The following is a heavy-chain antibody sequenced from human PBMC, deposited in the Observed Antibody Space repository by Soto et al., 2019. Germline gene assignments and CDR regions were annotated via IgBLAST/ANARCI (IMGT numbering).Heavy chain of an antibody. D-gene: IGHD3-3*01. CDR2: MNPNSGNT. Sequence: GASVKVSCKASGYTFTSYDINWVRQATGQGLEWMGWMNPNSGNTGYAQKFQGRVTMTRNTSISTAYMELSSLRSEDTAVYYCARAPRITIFGVVTPGLGYWGQGTLVTVSS. CDR1: GYTFTSYD. J-gene: IGHJ4*02. CDR3: ARAPRITIFGVVTPGLGY. V-gene: IGHV1-8*01.